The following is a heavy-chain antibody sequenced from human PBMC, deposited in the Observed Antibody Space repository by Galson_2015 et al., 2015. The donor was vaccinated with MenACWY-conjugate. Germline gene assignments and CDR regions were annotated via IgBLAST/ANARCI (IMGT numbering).Heavy chain of an antibody. J-gene: IGHJ6*02. CDR2: ISPGDSNT. Sequence: QSGAEVTKPGESLKISCKASGYIFTTYWIAWVRQMPGKGLEWMGLISPGDSNTRYSPSFRGQVTISADKSISTAYLQWSSLKASDTAMYYCARHPPGGRGMDVWGQGTTVTVSS. V-gene: IGHV5-51*01. CDR1: GYIFTTYW. D-gene: IGHD1-26*01. CDR3: ARHPPGGRGMDV.